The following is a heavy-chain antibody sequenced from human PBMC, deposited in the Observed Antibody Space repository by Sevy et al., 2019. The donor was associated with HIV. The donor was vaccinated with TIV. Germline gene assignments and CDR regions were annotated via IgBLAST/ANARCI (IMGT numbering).Heavy chain of an antibody. V-gene: IGHV1-24*01. CDR1: GYTLSELS. D-gene: IGHD3-22*01. CDR3: ATTREYYEDSSGYLDF. CDR2: FDPEDGET. Sequence: ASVKVSCKVSGYTLSELSIHWVRQAPGKGLEWMGRFDPEDGETIYAQKFQGRVTLTGDTSTETAYMELRSLKTEDTAVYYCATTREYYEDSSGYLDFWGQGTLVTVSS. J-gene: IGHJ4*02.